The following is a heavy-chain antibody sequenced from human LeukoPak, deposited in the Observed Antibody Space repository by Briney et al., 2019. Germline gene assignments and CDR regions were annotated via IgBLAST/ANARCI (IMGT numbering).Heavy chain of an antibody. CDR3: AKGDSSWGSTP. CDR2: ISGSGGST. CDR1: GFTFTTNA. Sequence: GGSLRFSCAASGFTFTTNAMSWVRQAPGKGLEWVSVISGSGGSTYYADSVKGRFTISRDNSKNTLYLQMNSLRADDTAVYYCAKGDSSWGSTPWGQGTLVTVSS. D-gene: IGHD6-13*01. J-gene: IGHJ5*02. V-gene: IGHV3-23*01.